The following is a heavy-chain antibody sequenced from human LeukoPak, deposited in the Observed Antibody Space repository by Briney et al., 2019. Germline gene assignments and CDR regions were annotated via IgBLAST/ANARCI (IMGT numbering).Heavy chain of an antibody. CDR1: GFTFSYHW. CDR3: ARGWVNLEYGEWVNDY. D-gene: IGHD4-17*01. CDR2: IKNDGAVK. V-gene: IGHV3-7*01. J-gene: IGHJ4*02. Sequence: PGGSLTLSCAASGFTFSYHWMTWVRQAPGKGLEWVANIKNDGAVKNYVDSVKGRFTISRDNAKNSLYLQMNSLRAEDTAVYYCARGWVNLEYGEWVNDYWGQGTLVTVSS.